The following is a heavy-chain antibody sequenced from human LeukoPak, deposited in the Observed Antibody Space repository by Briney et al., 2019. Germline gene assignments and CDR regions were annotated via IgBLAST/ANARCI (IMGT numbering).Heavy chain of an antibody. V-gene: IGHV3-30*04. CDR1: GFTFSSYA. CDR3: ARDGDSYGTSSYYYMDV. CDR2: ISYDGSNK. D-gene: IGHD5-18*01. J-gene: IGHJ6*03. Sequence: GGSLRLSCAASGFTFSSYAMHWVRQAPGKGLEWVAVISYDGSNKYYSDSVKGRFTISRDNSKNTLYLQMNSLRAEDTAVYYCARDGDSYGTSSYYYMDVWGKGTTVTVSS.